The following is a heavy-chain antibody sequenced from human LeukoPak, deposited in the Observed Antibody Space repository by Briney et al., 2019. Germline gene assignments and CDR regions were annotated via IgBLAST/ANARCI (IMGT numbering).Heavy chain of an antibody. D-gene: IGHD3-22*01. CDR1: GFTFSSYA. J-gene: IGHJ4*02. CDR2: ISGSGGST. Sequence: GGSLRLSCVDSGFTFSSYAMSWVRQAPGKGLEWVSTISGSGGSTYYADSVKGRFTISRDSSKNTLYLQMHSLRAEDTAVYYCAKDGWYYDSSGYCDYWGQGTLVTVSS. CDR3: AKDGWYYDSSGYCDY. V-gene: IGHV3-23*01.